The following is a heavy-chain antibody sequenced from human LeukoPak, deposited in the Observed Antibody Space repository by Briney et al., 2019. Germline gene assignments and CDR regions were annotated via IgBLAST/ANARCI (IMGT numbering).Heavy chain of an antibody. Sequence: ASVKVSCKASGYTFTSYGISWVRQAPGQGLEWMGWISAYNGNTNYAQKLQGRVTMTTDTSTSTAYMELSSLRSEDTAVYYCASSGGSGWYTGPDAFDIWGQGTMVTVSS. D-gene: IGHD6-19*01. J-gene: IGHJ3*02. CDR3: ASSGGSGWYTGPDAFDI. V-gene: IGHV1-18*01. CDR1: GYTFTSYG. CDR2: ISAYNGNT.